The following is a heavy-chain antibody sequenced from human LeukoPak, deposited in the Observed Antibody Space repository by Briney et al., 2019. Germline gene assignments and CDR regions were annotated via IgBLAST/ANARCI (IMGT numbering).Heavy chain of an antibody. CDR1: GFTFSNYA. V-gene: IGHV3-23*01. CDR3: AKGSDYYGSVTSKKTD. Sequence: GGSLRLSCSVSGFTFSNYAMHWVRQAPGKGLEWVSLISGGSGNTYYVDSVKGRFTISRDNSKNTLYVQMTSLRAEDTAIYYCAKGSDYYGSVTSKKTDWGQGTLVTVSS. J-gene: IGHJ4*02. CDR2: ISGGSGNT. D-gene: IGHD3-10*01.